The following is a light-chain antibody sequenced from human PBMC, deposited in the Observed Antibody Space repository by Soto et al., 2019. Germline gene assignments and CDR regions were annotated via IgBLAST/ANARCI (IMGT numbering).Light chain of an antibody. CDR3: QQYYSTPRT. CDR2: WAS. Sequence: DIVMTQSPDSLAVSLGERATINCKSSQSVLYSSNNKNYLTWYQQKPGQPPKLLIYWASTRESGVPDRFSGSGSGKDFTLTISSLQAEDVAVYYCQQYYSTPRTFGQVTKVEIK. CDR1: QSVLYSSNNKNY. J-gene: IGKJ1*01. V-gene: IGKV4-1*01.